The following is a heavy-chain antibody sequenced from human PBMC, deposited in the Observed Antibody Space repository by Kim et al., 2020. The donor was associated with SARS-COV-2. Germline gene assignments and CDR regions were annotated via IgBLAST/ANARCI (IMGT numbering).Heavy chain of an antibody. D-gene: IGHD4-17*01. CDR2: IYYSWST. V-gene: IGHV4-59*01. CDR3: ARGTVTTEWAY. CDR1: GGSISSYY. Sequence: SETLSLTCTVSGGSISSYYWSWIRQPPGKGLEWIGDIYYSWSTNYNPSLKSRVTISVDTSKNQFSLKLSSVTAADTAVYYCARGTVTTEWAYWGQGTPVTVSS. J-gene: IGHJ4*02.